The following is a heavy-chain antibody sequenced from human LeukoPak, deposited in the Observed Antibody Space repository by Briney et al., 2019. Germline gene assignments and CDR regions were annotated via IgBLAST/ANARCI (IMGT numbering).Heavy chain of an antibody. CDR1: GGSISSSDYY. D-gene: IGHD6-19*01. Sequence: KSSETLSLTCTVSGGSISSSDYYWGWIRQPPGKGLEWIGSLYYGGSTYYNPSLKSRVTVSVDTSKNQFSLKLNSVTAADTAVYYCARHSSAWYIDNWGQGTLVTVSS. V-gene: IGHV4-39*01. CDR2: LYYGGST. J-gene: IGHJ4*02. CDR3: ARHSSAWYIDN.